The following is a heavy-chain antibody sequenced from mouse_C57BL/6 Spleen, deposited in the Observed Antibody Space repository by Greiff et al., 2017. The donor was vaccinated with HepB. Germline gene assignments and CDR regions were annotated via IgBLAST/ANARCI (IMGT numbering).Heavy chain of an antibody. Sequence: QVQLKQSGAELARPGASVKLSCKASGYTFTSYGISWVKQRTGQGLEWIGEIYPRSGNTYYNEKFKGKATLTADKSSSTAYMELRSLTSEDSAVYFCARWEDSGYAMDYWGQGTSVTVSS. CDR3: ARWEDSGYAMDY. D-gene: IGHD4-1*01. CDR1: GYTFTSYG. CDR2: IYPRSGNT. V-gene: IGHV1-81*01. J-gene: IGHJ4*01.